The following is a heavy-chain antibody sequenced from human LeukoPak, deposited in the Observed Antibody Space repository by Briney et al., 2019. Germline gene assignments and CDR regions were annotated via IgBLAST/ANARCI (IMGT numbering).Heavy chain of an antibody. V-gene: IGHV1-2*02. Sequence: ASVKVSCKASGYTLPGYYMNWVRQAPGQGLEWMGWINPNSGGTNYAQKFQGRVTMTRDTSISTAYMEVSRLRSDDTAVYYCARRHLTGSAIDYWGQGTLVTVSS. CDR1: GYTLPGYY. CDR2: INPNSGGT. CDR3: ARRHLTGSAIDY. J-gene: IGHJ4*02. D-gene: IGHD3-9*01.